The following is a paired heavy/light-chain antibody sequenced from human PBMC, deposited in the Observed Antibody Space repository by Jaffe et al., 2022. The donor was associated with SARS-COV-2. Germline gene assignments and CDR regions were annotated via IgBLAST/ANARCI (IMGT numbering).Heavy chain of an antibody. Sequence: QVQLQQWGAGLLKPSETLSLTCTVYGGPFSGYYWSWIRQPPGKGLEWIGEFNYGGSTHYNPSLMSRVTISVDTSKNHFSLKLTSVTAADTAVYYCARGSLVAAGTGAFDVWGQGTMVTVSS. CDR1: GGPFSGYY. V-gene: IGHV4-34*01. CDR3: ARGSLVAAGTGAFDV. CDR2: FNYGGST. J-gene: IGHJ3*01. D-gene: IGHD6-13*01.
Light chain of an antibody. CDR1: QSVSSSF. V-gene: IGKV3D-20*01. CDR2: DAS. Sequence: EIVLTQSPATLSLSPGERATLSCGASQSVSSSFLAWFQQKPGLAPRLLIYDASSRATGIPDRFSGSGSGTDFTLTISRLEPEDFAVYYCQQYGSSPYTFGQGTKLDIK. J-gene: IGKJ2*01. CDR3: QQYGSSPYT.